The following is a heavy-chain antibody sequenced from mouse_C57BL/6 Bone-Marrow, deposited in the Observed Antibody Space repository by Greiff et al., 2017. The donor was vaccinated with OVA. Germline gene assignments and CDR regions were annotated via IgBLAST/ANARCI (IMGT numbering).Heavy chain of an antibody. CDR3: TTLYYDYDVGYFDY. J-gene: IGHJ2*01. CDR1: GFNIKDDY. CDR2: IDPENGDT. Sequence: EVQLQESGAELVRPGASVKLSCTASGFNIKDDYMHWVKQRPEQGLAWIGWIDPENGDTEYASKFQGKATITADTSSNTAYLQLSSLTSEDTAVYYCTTLYYDYDVGYFDYWGQGTTLTVSS. D-gene: IGHD2-4*01. V-gene: IGHV14-4*01.